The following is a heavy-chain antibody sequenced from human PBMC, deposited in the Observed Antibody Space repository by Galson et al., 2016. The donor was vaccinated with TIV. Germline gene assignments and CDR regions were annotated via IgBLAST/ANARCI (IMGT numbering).Heavy chain of an antibody. CDR2: IIPLFGTA. Sequence: SVKVSCKASGYIFTNYYFHWVRQAPGQGLEWMGGIIPLFGTANYAQKFQGRVTVTADESTSTVYLDLSSLRSEDTAVYYCAKDRNTALDTYHYYYGMDVWGQGTTVTVSS. J-gene: IGHJ6*02. D-gene: IGHD5-18*01. CDR1: GYIFTNYY. V-gene: IGHV1-69*13. CDR3: AKDRNTALDTYHYYYGMDV.